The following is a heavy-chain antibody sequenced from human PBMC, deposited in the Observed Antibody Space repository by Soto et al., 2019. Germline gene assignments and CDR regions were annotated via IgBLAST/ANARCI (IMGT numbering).Heavy chain of an antibody. CDR2: IWYDGSNK. V-gene: IGHV3-33*01. Sequence: WGSLRLSCAASGFTCSSYGMHWVRQAPGKGLEWVAVIWYDGSNKYYADFVKGRFTISRDNSKNTLYLQMNSLRAEDTAVYYCARDATLVVVAAVPGDMDVWGKGTTVTVSS. CDR3: ARDATLVVVAAVPGDMDV. D-gene: IGHD2-15*01. J-gene: IGHJ6*03. CDR1: GFTCSSYG.